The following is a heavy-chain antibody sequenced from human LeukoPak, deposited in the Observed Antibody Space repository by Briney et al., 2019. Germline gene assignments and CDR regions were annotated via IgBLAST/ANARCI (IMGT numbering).Heavy chain of an antibody. J-gene: IGHJ5*02. V-gene: IGHV1-24*01. CDR2: FDPEDGET. Sequence: GASVKVSCKVSGYTLTELSMHWVRQAPGKGLEWMGGFDPEDGETFYAQKFQGRVTMTEDTSTDTAYMELSSLRSEDTAVYYCARDGLENGSYVWFDPWGQGTLVTVSS. CDR3: ARDGLENGSYVWFDP. D-gene: IGHD1-26*01. CDR1: GYTLTELS.